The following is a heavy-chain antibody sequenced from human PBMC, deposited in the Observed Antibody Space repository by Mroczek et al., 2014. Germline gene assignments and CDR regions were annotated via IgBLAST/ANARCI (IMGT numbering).Heavy chain of an antibody. D-gene: IGHD2-2*01. V-gene: IGHV3-9*01. CDR3: AKARYCSSTSCYSPKYGMDV. J-gene: IGHJ6*02. CDR1: GFTFDDYA. Sequence: VQLVQSGGGLVQPGRSLRLSCAASGFTFDDYAMHWVRQAPGKGLEWVSGISWNSGSIGYADSVKGRFTISRDNAKNSLYLQMNSLRAEDTALYYCAKARYCSSTSCYSPKYGMDVWGQGTHGHRLL. CDR2: ISWNSGSI.